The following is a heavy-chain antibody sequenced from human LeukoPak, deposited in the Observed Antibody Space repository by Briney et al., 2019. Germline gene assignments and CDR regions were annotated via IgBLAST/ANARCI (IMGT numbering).Heavy chain of an antibody. D-gene: IGHD1-26*01. CDR2: INPNSGGT. J-gene: IGHJ3*02. CDR1: GYTFTGYY. V-gene: IGHV1-2*06. CDR3: ARGRRVGASGRGDFDI. Sequence: ASVKVSCKASGYTFTGYYMHWVRQAPGQGLEWMGRINPNSGGTNYAQKFQGRVTMTRDTSISTAYMELSRLRSDDTAVYYCARGRRVGASGRGDFDIWGQGTMVTVSS.